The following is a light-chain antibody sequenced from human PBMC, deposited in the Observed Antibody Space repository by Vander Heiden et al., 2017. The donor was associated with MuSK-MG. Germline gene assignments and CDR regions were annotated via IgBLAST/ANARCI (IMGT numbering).Light chain of an antibody. CDR2: SAA. CDR3: QQRNNGLPSFT. Sequence: VGTNVAWYQQRPGQAPRLLIYSAAVMAEGTVDRFSGSGSSTDVTLTISSRVPDDVAVYYCQQRNNGLPSFTFGPGTKVEIK. CDR1: VGTN. V-gene: IGKV3-11*01. J-gene: IGKJ3*01.